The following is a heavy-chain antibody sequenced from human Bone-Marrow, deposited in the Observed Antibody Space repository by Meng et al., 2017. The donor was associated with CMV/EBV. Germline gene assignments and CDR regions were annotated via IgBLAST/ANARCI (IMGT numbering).Heavy chain of an antibody. V-gene: IGHV1-8*03. D-gene: IGHD5-24*01. CDR2: INHNSGNT. Sequence: SGYIFTSYDINWVRQPTRQGLEWVGWINHNSGNTGYAEKFQGRVTVTRNTSISTVYMELSSLRSEDTDVYYCARGLRRRDGYNLGYWGQGALVTVSS. CDR3: ARGLRRRDGYNLGY. J-gene: IGHJ4*02. CDR1: GYIFTSYD.